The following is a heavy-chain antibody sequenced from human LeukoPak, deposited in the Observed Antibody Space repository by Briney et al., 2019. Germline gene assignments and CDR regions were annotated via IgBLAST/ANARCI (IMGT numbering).Heavy chain of an antibody. CDR1: GGSISSPIYY. Sequence: PSETLSPTCTVSGGSISSPIYYWGWIRQPPGKGLEWIGSIYYSGSTYDNPSLKSRVTISVDTSKNQFSLKLSSLTAADTAVYYCARTACSGGTCYSQRGAFDIWGQGTMVTVSS. CDR3: ARTACSGGTCYSQRGAFDI. D-gene: IGHD2-15*01. V-gene: IGHV4-39*07. J-gene: IGHJ3*02. CDR2: IYYSGST.